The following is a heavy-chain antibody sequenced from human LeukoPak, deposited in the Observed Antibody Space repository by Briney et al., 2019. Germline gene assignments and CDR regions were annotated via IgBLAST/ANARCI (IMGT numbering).Heavy chain of an antibody. V-gene: IGHV3-23*01. Sequence: GYLRLSCVASGFPFSSYAMTWVRQTPGKGLESVSVITDDEDTYYADSVKGRFTIFRDNSQNTVFLQMNSLRVEDTAVYYCAKVDYWSPEDYFDSWGQGTLVTVSS. CDR2: ITDDEDT. CDR3: AKVDYWSPEDYFDS. CDR1: GFPFSSYA. D-gene: IGHD1-1*01. J-gene: IGHJ4*02.